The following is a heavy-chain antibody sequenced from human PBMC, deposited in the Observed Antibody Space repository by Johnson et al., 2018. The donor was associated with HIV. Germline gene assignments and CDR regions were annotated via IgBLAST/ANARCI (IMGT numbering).Heavy chain of an antibody. V-gene: IGHV3-7*05. J-gene: IGHJ3*02. CDR3: ARDRWGSSMRSDAFDI. CDR1: GFTFTGYW. Sequence: MQLVESGGGLVQPGGSLRLSCAASGFTFTGYWMNCVRQAPEKGLEWVANINQEGSEKYYVDSVKGRFTISRDNAKNSLYLQMNSLRAEDTAVYFCARDRWGSSMRSDAFDIWGQGTMVTVSS. D-gene: IGHD3-16*01. CDR2: INQEGSEK.